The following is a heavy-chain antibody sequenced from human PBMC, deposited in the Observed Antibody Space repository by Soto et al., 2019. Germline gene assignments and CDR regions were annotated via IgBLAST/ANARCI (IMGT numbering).Heavy chain of an antibody. Sequence: GGSLRLSCAASGFTFSSYGMHWVRQAPGKGLEWVAVIWYDGSNKYYADSVKGRFTISRDNSKNTLYLQMNSLRAEDTAVYYCAVSRGYYDSSGSCRESLDDYWGQGTLVTVSS. D-gene: IGHD3-22*01. V-gene: IGHV3-33*01. CDR3: AVSRGYYDSSGSCRESLDDY. J-gene: IGHJ4*02. CDR1: GFTFSSYG. CDR2: IWYDGSNK.